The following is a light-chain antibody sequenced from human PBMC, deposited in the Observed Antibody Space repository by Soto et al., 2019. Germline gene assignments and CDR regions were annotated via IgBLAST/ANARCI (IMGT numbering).Light chain of an antibody. J-gene: IGLJ1*01. CDR1: SSNIGSNY. CDR3: AAWDDSLSGFYV. V-gene: IGLV1-47*01. CDR2: RNN. Sequence: QSVLTQPPSASGTPGQRVTISCSGSSSNIGSNYVYWYQQLPGTAPKLLIYRNNQRPSGVPDRFSGSKSGTSASLAISGLRSEDEADYYWAAWDDSLSGFYVFGTGSKVTVL.